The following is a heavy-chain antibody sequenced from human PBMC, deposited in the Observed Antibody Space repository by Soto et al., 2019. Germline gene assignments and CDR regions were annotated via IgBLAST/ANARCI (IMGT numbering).Heavy chain of an antibody. Sequence: PAETLSLTCTVSGVSISSGGYYWSWIRQHPGKGLVWFGYIDYSVSTYFNPSLKSRVTISVDTSKYQFSRELSSVTAAETAVYYCARGVVPAAHNYYYSGMDVWGQGTTVTVSS. CDR3: ARGVVPAAHNYYYSGMDV. V-gene: IGHV4-31*03. CDR2: IDYSVST. D-gene: IGHD2-2*01. J-gene: IGHJ6*02. CDR1: GVSISSGGYY.